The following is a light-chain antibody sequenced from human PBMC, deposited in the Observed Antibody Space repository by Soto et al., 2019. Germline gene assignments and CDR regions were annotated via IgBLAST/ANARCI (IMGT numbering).Light chain of an antibody. J-gene: IGKJ1*01. CDR2: GAS. V-gene: IGKV3-15*01. Sequence: EIVMTQSPATLSVSPGERATLSCRASQSVSSNLAWYQQKPGQAPRLLIYGASTRATGIPARFSGSGSGTEFTLTIGSLQSEDFAVYYCQQYNNWPPFTWTFGQGTKVDIK. CDR3: QQYNNWPPFTWT. CDR1: QSVSSN.